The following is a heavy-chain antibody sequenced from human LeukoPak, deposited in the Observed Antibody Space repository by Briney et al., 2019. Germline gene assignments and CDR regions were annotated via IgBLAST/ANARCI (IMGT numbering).Heavy chain of an antibody. J-gene: IGHJ6*03. CDR3: ARAYFWSGYRYYYYYYMDV. Sequence: PSEALSLTCTVSGGSISSYYWSWTRQPAGKGLEWIGRIYTSGSTNYNPSLKSRVTMSVDTSKNQFSLKLSSVTAADTAVYYCARAYFWSGYRYYYYYYMDVWGKGTTVTVSS. V-gene: IGHV4-4*07. CDR1: GGSISSYY. D-gene: IGHD3-3*01. CDR2: IYTSGST.